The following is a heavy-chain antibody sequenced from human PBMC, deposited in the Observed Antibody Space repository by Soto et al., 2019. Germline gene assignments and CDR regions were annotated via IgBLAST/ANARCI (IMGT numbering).Heavy chain of an antibody. CDR3: ASVAVARNYYFDY. V-gene: IGHV4-39*01. Sequence: LETLSLTNTVSGGSSGGSSYYWGWISKPPGKGLEWIGSIYYSGSTYYNSSLKSRVTISVDTSKNQFSLKLSSVTAADTAVYYCASVAVARNYYFDYWGQGTLVTAPQ. D-gene: IGHD6-19*01. CDR1: GGSSGGSSYY. CDR2: IYYSGST. J-gene: IGHJ4*02.